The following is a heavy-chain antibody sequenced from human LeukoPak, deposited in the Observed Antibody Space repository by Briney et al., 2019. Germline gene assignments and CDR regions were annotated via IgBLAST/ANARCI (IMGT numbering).Heavy chain of an antibody. CDR2: IKQDGSEK. V-gene: IGHV3-7*01. Sequence: GGSLRLSCAASGFSFSDYYMSWIRQSPGKGLEWVANIKQDGSEKYYVDSVKGRFTISRDNAKNSLYLQMNSLRAEDTAVYYCARSRGYCSSTSCSRQGDYWGQGTLVTVSS. CDR1: GFSFSDYY. D-gene: IGHD2-2*03. J-gene: IGHJ4*02. CDR3: ARSRGYCSSTSCSRQGDY.